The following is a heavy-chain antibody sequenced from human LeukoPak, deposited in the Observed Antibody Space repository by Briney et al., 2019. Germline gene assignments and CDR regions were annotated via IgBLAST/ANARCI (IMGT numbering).Heavy chain of an antibody. V-gene: IGHV4-30-2*01. CDR3: ARGEVGWFDP. CDR2: IYHSGST. CDR1: GGSISSGGYS. Sequence: SETLSLTCAVSGGSISSGGYSWSWIRQPPGKGLEWIGYIYHSGSTYYNPSLKSRVTISVDRSKNQFSLKLSSVTAADTAVYYCARGEVGWFDPWGQGTLVTVSS. J-gene: IGHJ5*02.